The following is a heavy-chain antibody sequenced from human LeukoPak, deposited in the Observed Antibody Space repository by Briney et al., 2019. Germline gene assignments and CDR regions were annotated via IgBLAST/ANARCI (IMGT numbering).Heavy chain of an antibody. D-gene: IGHD1-1*01. J-gene: IGHJ4*02. Sequence: APVKVSCKASGFTFSGYYMHWVRQAPGQGFEWMGWINPNSGGTNFAQKFQGRVTMTRDTSINTVYMELSSLGSDDTAVYYCARESRDTAWSLDLWGQGTLVTVSS. CDR3: ARESRDTAWSLDL. CDR1: GFTFSGYY. V-gene: IGHV1-2*02. CDR2: INPNSGGT.